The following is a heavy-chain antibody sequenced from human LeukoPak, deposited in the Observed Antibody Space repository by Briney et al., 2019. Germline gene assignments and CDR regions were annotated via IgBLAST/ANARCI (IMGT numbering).Heavy chain of an antibody. CDR1: GYTLTELS. Sequence: ASVTVSCTVSGYTLTELSMHWVRQAPGKGLEWMGGFDPEDGETIYAQKFQGRVTMTEDTSTDTAYMELSSLRSEDTAVYYCATAGISYDSSGYPLPGDYWGQGTLVTVSS. CDR2: FDPEDGET. V-gene: IGHV1-24*01. CDR3: ATAGISYDSSGYPLPGDY. D-gene: IGHD3-22*01. J-gene: IGHJ4*02.